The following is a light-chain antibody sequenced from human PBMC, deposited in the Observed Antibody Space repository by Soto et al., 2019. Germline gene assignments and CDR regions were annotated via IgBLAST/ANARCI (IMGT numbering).Light chain of an antibody. CDR3: ATWDDSLNAVV. CDR2: TNN. J-gene: IGLJ2*01. V-gene: IGLV1-44*01. CDR1: SSNIGSNA. Sequence: QSVLTQPPSASGTPGQRVTISCSGSSSNIGSNAVNWYQQLPGTAPKLLIYTNNQRPSGVPDRCSGSKSGTSASLAISGLQSDDEADYYCATWDDSLNAVVFGGGTKLTVL.